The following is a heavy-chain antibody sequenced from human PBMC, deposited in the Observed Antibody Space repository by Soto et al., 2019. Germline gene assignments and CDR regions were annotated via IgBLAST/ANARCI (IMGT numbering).Heavy chain of an antibody. D-gene: IGHD1-26*01. Sequence: GGSLRLSCAASGFTFSSYAMNWVRQAPGKGLEWVSVISGSGGSTNYADSVKGRFSISRDNFKNTLYLQMNSLRADDTAVYYCAKRTSGSDDYFDYWGQGTLVTVSS. J-gene: IGHJ4*02. CDR3: AKRTSGSDDYFDY. V-gene: IGHV3-23*01. CDR1: GFTFSSYA. CDR2: ISGSGGST.